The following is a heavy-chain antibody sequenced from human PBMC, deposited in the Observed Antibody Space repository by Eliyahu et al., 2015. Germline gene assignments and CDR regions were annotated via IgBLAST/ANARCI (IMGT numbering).Heavy chain of an antibody. CDR1: GGSFXGYY. V-gene: IGHV4-34*01. CDR2: INHSGST. D-gene: IGHD2/OR15-2a*01. Sequence: QVQLQQWGAGLLKPSETLSLTCAVYGGSFXGYYXSWXXXPPGKGLEXIGEINHSGSTNYNPSLKSRVTISVDTSKNQFSLKLSSVTAADTAVYYCALTTSGYWGQGTLVTVSS. CDR3: ALTTSGY. J-gene: IGHJ4*02.